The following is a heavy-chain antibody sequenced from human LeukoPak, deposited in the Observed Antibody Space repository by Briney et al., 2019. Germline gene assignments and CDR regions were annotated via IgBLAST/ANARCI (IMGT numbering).Heavy chain of an antibody. CDR2: INHSGST. CDR3: ARAGYSHGYPPKEAYNWFDP. V-gene: IGHV4-34*01. CDR1: GGSFSGYY. J-gene: IGHJ5*02. Sequence: SETLSLTCAVYGGSFSGYYWSWIRQPPGKGLEWIGEINHSGSTNYNPSLKSRVTISVDTSKNQFSLKLSSVTAADTAVYYCARAGYSHGYPPKEAYNWFDPWGQGTLVTVSS. D-gene: IGHD5-18*01.